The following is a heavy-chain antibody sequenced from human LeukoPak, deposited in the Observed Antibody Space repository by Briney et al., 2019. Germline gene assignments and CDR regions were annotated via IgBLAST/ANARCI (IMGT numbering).Heavy chain of an antibody. CDR3: AREIAGAITGVDP. D-gene: IGHD6-13*01. J-gene: IGHJ5*02. CDR1: GGTFSSYA. Sequence: SVKVSCKASGGTFSSYAISWVRQAPGQGLEWMGWINPNSGGTNYAQKFQGRVTMTRDTSISTAYIELSRLRSDDTAVYYCAREIAGAITGVDPWGQGTLVTVSS. CDR2: INPNSGGT. V-gene: IGHV1-2*02.